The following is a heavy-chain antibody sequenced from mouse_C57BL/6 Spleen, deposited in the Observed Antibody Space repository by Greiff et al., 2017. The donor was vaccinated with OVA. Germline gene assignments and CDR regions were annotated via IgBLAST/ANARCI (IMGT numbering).Heavy chain of an antibody. V-gene: IGHV1-9*01. CDR3: ARGENYGSNPYWYFDV. D-gene: IGHD1-1*01. J-gene: IGHJ1*03. CDR2: ILPGSGST. Sequence: QVQLKESGAELMKPGASVKLSCKATGYTFTGYWIEWVKQRPGHGLEWIGEILPGSGSTNYNEKFKGKATFTADTSSNTAYMQLSSLTTEDAAIYYCARGENYGSNPYWYFDVWGTGTTVTVSS. CDR1: GYTFTGYW.